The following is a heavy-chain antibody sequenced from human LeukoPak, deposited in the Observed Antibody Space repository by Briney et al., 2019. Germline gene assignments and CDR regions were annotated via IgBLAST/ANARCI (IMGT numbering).Heavy chain of an antibody. Sequence: GGSLRLSCAASGFTFSSYAMSWVRQAPGKGLEWVSAISGSGGSTYYADSVKGRFTISRDNSKNTLYLQMNSLRAEDTAVYYCARENYDFWSGPHGYGMDVWGQGTTVTVSS. J-gene: IGHJ6*02. CDR3: ARENYDFWSGPHGYGMDV. CDR2: ISGSGGST. V-gene: IGHV3-23*01. CDR1: GFTFSSYA. D-gene: IGHD3-3*01.